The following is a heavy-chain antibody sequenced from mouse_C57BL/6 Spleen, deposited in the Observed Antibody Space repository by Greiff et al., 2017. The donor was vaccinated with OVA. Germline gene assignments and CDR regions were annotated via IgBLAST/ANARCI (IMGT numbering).Heavy chain of an antibody. Sequence: QVQLQQSGAELARPGASVKMSCKASGYTFTSYTMHWVKQRPAQGLEWIGYINPSSGYTKYNQKFKDKATLTADKSSSTAYMQLSSLTSEDSAVYYCATDYDASYYFDYWGQGTTLTVSS. J-gene: IGHJ2*01. V-gene: IGHV1-4*01. CDR2: INPSSGYT. CDR3: ATDYDASYYFDY. D-gene: IGHD2-4*01. CDR1: GYTFTSYT.